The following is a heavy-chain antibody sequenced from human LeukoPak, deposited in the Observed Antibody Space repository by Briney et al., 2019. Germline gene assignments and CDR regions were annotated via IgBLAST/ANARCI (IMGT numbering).Heavy chain of an antibody. V-gene: IGHV3-53*01. CDR3: AREFGATTSNYFDY. Sequence: PGGSLRLSCAASGLTVSRNYMNWVRQAPGKGLEWVSVIYSGGSTYYADSVKGRFTISRDNSKNTLFLQMNSLRAEDTAVYYCAREFGATTSNYFDYWGQGTLVTVSS. CDR1: GLTVSRNY. J-gene: IGHJ4*02. D-gene: IGHD1-1*01. CDR2: IYSGGST.